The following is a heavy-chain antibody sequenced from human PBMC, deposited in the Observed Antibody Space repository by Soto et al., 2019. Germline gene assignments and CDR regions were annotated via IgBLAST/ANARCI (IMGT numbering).Heavy chain of an antibody. CDR2: IYPGDSDT. CDR3: ASSSWVTKVYYGMDV. Sequence: PGESLKISCKGSGYSFTSYWIGWVRQMPGKGLEWMGIIYPGDSDTRYSPSFQGQVTISADKSISTAYLQWSSLKASDTAMYYCASSSWVTKVYYGMDVWGQGTTVTVSS. V-gene: IGHV5-51*01. J-gene: IGHJ6*02. D-gene: IGHD6-13*01. CDR1: GYSFTSYW.